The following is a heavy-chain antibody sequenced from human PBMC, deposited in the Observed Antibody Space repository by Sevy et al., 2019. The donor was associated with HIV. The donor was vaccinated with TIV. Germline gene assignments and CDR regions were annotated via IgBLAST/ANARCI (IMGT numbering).Heavy chain of an antibody. J-gene: IGHJ4*02. CDR2: IPFDGSRE. V-gene: IGHV3-30*02. Sequence: GGSLRLSCVASGFTFTDYGMHWVRQVPGRGLEWVAFIPFDGSREYYTDSVKGRFTISRDDSKNTLYLQMNSLRSEDTAVYYCAKALNIVATILNWGQETLVTVSS. D-gene: IGHD5-12*01. CDR3: AKALNIVATILN. CDR1: GFTFTDYG.